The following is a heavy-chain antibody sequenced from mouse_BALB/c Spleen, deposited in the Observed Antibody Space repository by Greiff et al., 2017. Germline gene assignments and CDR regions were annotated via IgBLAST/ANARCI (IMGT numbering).Heavy chain of an antibody. J-gene: IGHJ2*01. Sequence: QVQLQQSGAELVRPGSSVKISCKASGYAFSSYWMNWVKQRPGQGLEWIGQIYPGDGDTNYNGKFKGKATLTADKSSSTAYMQLSSLTSEDSAVYFCARGYYGSSFDYWGQGTTLTVSS. D-gene: IGHD1-1*01. V-gene: IGHV1-80*01. CDR2: IYPGDGDT. CDR3: ARGYYGSSFDY. CDR1: GYAFSSYW.